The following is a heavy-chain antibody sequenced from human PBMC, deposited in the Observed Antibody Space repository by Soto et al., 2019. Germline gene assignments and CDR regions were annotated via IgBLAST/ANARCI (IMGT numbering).Heavy chain of an antibody. J-gene: IGHJ4*02. CDR2: ISAYNGNT. V-gene: IGHV1-18*01. Sequence: ASVKGACKAAGYTLTSYGISWVRQAPGQGLEWMGWISAYNGNTNYAQKLQGRVTMTTDTSTSTAYMELRSLRSDDTAVYYCARAWEYDFWSGYYTVAPRDYWGQGTLVTV. D-gene: IGHD3-3*01. CDR1: GYTLTSYG. CDR3: ARAWEYDFWSGYYTVAPRDY.